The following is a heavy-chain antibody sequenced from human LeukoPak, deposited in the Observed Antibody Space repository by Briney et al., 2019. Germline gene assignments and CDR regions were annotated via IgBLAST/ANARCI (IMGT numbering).Heavy chain of an antibody. D-gene: IGHD6-6*01. J-gene: IGHJ5*02. Sequence: GASVKVSFKASGITVTDYFIHWVRQAPGQGLEWMGWINPHNGGTNYAQKFQGRVTMTRDTSINTVYMELTRLTSDDTAIYYCAGHSSSSDGWFDPWGQGTLVTVSS. CDR3: AGHSSSSDGWFDP. CDR2: INPHNGGT. V-gene: IGHV1-2*02. CDR1: GITVTDYF.